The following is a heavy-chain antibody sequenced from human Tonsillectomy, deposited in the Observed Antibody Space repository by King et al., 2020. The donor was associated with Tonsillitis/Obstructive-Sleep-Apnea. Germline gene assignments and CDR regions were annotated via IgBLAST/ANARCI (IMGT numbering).Heavy chain of an antibody. Sequence: ESGGGLVQPGRSLRLSCTASGFTFGDYAMSWVRQAPGKGLEWVGFIRSKAYGGTTEYAASVKGRFTISRDDSKSIAYLQMNSLETEDTAVYYCTRYDSSGYPPFDYWGQGTLVTVSS. J-gene: IGHJ4*02. CDR3: TRYDSSGYPPFDY. V-gene: IGHV3-49*04. CDR2: IRSKAYGGTT. CDR1: GFTFGDYA. D-gene: IGHD3-22*01.